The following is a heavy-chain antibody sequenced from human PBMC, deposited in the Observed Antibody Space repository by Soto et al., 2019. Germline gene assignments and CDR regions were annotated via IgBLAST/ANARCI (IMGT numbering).Heavy chain of an antibody. D-gene: IGHD2-2*01. CDR2: TRSNGEHT. Sequence: EVQILESGGGMVQPGGSLRLSCAGSGFMFSSFAMTWVRQAPGKGLEWVSTTRSNGEHTYYADSVKGRFTVSRDNSKNTLFLEMSSLRDEDSAIYYCAKESKSVSVSAARVYGMDVWGQGTTVTVSS. CDR1: GFMFSSFA. V-gene: IGHV3-23*01. J-gene: IGHJ6*02. CDR3: AKESKSVSVSAARVYGMDV.